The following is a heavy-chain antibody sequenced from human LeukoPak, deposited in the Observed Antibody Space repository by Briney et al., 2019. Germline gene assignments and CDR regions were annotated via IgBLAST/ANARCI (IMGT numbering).Heavy chain of an antibody. J-gene: IGHJ4*02. CDR3: AKGGYTSYFDY. CDR2: IRASGGST. V-gene: IGHV3-23*01. CDR1: GFTFSSYA. D-gene: IGHD6-13*01. Sequence: PGGSLRLSCAASGFTFSSYAMSWVRQAPGKGLEWVSTIRASGGSTYYADSVKGRFTISRDNSKNTVYLQMNSLRAEDTAVYYCAKGGYTSYFDYWGQGTLVTVSS.